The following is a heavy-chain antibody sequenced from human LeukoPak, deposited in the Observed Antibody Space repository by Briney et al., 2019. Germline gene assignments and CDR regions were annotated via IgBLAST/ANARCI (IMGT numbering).Heavy chain of an antibody. Sequence: GGSLRLSCLASGFTFSHFWMSWVRQAPGKGLEWVALISYEGRLTFYADSLKGRFTISRDNSKNTLYLQMNSLRAGDAAVYYCAKAPVTTCSGAYCYPFDYWSQGTLVTVSS. D-gene: IGHD2-15*01. J-gene: IGHJ4*02. V-gene: IGHV3-30*18. CDR3: AKAPVTTCSGAYCYPFDY. CDR2: ISYEGRLT. CDR1: GFTFSHFW.